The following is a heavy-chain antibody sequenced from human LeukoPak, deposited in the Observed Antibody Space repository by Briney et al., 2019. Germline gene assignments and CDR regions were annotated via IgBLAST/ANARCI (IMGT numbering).Heavy chain of an antibody. CDR2: ISSSGSTI. D-gene: IGHD3-3*01. Sequence: GGSLRLSCAASGFTFSDYYMSWVRQAPGQGLEWVSYISSSGSTIYSTDSVKGRFTISRDNAKNSLYLQMNSLRAEDTAVYYCARGPFWSGYYDDWGQGTLVTVSS. CDR3: ARGPFWSGYYDD. J-gene: IGHJ4*02. CDR1: GFTFSDYY. V-gene: IGHV3-11*01.